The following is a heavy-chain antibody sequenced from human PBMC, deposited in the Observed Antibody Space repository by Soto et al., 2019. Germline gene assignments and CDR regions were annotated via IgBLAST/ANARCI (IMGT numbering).Heavy chain of an antibody. CDR2: IYSGGST. Sequence: GALRLSCAASGFTVSSNYMSWVRQAPGEGLEWVSVIYSGGSTYYADSVKGRFTISRHNSKNTLYLQMNSLRAEDTAVYYCATQGRLGVIVPRMGYYYMDVWGKGTTVTVSS. D-gene: IGHD3-16*02. CDR1: GFTVSSNY. J-gene: IGHJ6*03. CDR3: ATQGRLGVIVPRMGYYYMDV. V-gene: IGHV3-53*04.